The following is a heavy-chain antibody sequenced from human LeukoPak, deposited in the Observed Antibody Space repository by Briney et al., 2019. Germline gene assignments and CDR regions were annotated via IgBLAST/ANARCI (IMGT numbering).Heavy chain of an antibody. V-gene: IGHV4-59*01. CDR2: IYYSGST. CDR1: GGSISSYY. D-gene: IGHD3-10*01. CDR3: ARARDDYGSGSGFDP. Sequence: SKTLSLTCTVSGGSISSYYWSWIRQPPGKGLEWIGYIYYSGSTNYNPSLKSRVTISVDTSKSQFSLKLSSVTAADTAVYYCARARDDYGSGSGFDPWGQGTLVTVSS. J-gene: IGHJ5*02.